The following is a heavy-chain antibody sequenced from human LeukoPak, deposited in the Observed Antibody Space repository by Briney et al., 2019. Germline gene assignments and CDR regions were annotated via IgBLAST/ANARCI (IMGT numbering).Heavy chain of an antibody. CDR3: ARHETGVAWFDY. CDR1: GGSISSYY. D-gene: IGHD3-3*01. CDR2: IYYSGST. Sequence: PSETLSLTCTVSGGSISSYYWSRIRQPPGKGLEWIGYIYYSGSTNYNPSLKSRVTISVDTSKNQFSLKLSSVTAADTAVYYCARHETGVAWFDYWGQGTLVTVSS. J-gene: IGHJ4*02. V-gene: IGHV4-59*08.